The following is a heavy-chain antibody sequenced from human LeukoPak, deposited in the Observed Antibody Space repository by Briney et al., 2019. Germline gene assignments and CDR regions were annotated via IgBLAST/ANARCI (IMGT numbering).Heavy chain of an antibody. CDR2: IYHSGST. J-gene: IGHJ4*02. Sequence: NPSETLSLTCAVSGYSIRSGYYWGWIRQPPGKGLEWIGSIYHSGSTHYNPSLKSRVTISIDTSKNHLSLEVTSVTASDPAVYYCAKNGYQYGFDWWGQGTLVTVSS. CDR3: AKNGYQYGFDW. D-gene: IGHD5-18*01. V-gene: IGHV4-38-2*01. CDR1: GYSIRSGYY.